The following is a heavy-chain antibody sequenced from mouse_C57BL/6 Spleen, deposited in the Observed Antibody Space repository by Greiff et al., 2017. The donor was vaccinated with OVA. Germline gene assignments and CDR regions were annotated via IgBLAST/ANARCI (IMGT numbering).Heavy chain of an antibody. CDR3: ARRGTTPDY. CDR2: INPNNGGT. D-gene: IGHD2-14*01. V-gene: IGHV1-26*01. CDR1: GYTFTDYY. J-gene: IGHJ2*01. Sequence: EVQLQQSGPELVKPGASVKISCKASGYTFTDYYMNWVKQSHGKSLEWIGDINPNNGGTSYNQKFKGKATLTVDKSSSTAYMELRSLTSEDSAVYYCARRGTTPDYWGQGTTLTVSS.